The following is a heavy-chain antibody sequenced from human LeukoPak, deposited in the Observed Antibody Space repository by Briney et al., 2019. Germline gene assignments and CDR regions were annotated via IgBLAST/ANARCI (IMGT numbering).Heavy chain of an antibody. CDR1: EYIFTSYD. V-gene: IGHV1-8*01. CDR3: ARSNYGGKRWFDP. Sequence: ASVKVSCKASEYIFTSYDINWVRQATGQGLEWMGWMNPNSGNTGYAQKFQGRVTMTRDTSISTAYMELSSLRSEDTAVYYCARSNYGGKRWFDPWGQGTLVTVSS. D-gene: IGHD4-23*01. J-gene: IGHJ5*02. CDR2: MNPNSGNT.